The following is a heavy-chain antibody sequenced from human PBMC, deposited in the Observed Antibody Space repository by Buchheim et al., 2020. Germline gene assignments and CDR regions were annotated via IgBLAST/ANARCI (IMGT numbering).Heavy chain of an antibody. J-gene: IGHJ4*02. CDR2: ISSSGSTI. V-gene: IGHV3-48*03. CDR3: ARDSTRSVADPPFDY. Sequence: EVQLVESGGGLVQPGGSLRLSCAASGFTFSSYEMNWVRQATGKGLEWVSYISSSGSTIYYADSVKGRFTISRDNAKNSLYLQMNSLRAEDTAVYYCARDSTRSVADPPFDYWGQGTL. CDR1: GFTFSSYE. D-gene: IGHD6-19*01.